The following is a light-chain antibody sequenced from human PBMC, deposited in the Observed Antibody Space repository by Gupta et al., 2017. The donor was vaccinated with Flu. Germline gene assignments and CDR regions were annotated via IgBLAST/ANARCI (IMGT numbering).Light chain of an antibody. CDR3: QQCERTPSI. Sequence: DIQMTQSPTSLSAFVVDRITITCRTSHNISSYSNWYQQKPGKAPRLLIYAASTLQSGVPSRFSGSGSGTDFTLTISRLQPEDFATYYCQQCERTPSIFGGGTKVEIK. CDR1: HNISSY. J-gene: IGKJ4*01. V-gene: IGKV1-39*01. CDR2: AAS.